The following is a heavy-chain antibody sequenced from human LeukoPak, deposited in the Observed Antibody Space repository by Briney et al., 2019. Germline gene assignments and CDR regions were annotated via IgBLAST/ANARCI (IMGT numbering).Heavy chain of an antibody. D-gene: IGHD6-19*01. CDR3: ARVDTAVAVSEYLQH. CDR1: GYTFTIYA. V-gene: IGHV7-4-1*02. Sequence: GAAVKVSFKCSGYTFTIYAMNLVRQAPAQGLEWVGWININTGNTTYSEGFAGGFVFFLDTSVSTAYLQISSLKAEDTAVYYCARVDTAVAVSEYLQHWGQGTLVTVSS. CDR2: ININTGNT. J-gene: IGHJ1*01.